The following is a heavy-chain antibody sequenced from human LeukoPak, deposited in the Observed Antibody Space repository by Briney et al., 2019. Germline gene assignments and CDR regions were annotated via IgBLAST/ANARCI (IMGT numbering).Heavy chain of an antibody. Sequence: GGSLRLSCAASGFTFSGYWMTWFRQTPGKGLEWVASLNLDGSRKYYVDSVKGRLTISRDDSKKSVYLQMDSLRVEDTAVYYCARSGDYWGQGILVTVSS. CDR2: LNLDGSRK. CDR1: GFTFSGYW. CDR3: ARSGDY. V-gene: IGHV3-7*01. J-gene: IGHJ4*02.